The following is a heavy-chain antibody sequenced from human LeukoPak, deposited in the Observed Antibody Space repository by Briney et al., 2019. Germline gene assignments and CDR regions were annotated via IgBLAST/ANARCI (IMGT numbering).Heavy chain of an antibody. Sequence: GGSLRLSCAASGFTFSSYAMSWVRQAPGKGLEWVSAISGSGGSTYYADSVKGRFTISRDNSKNTLYPQMNSLRAEDTAVYYCAKDHPDSDIVGMPFDYWGQGTLVTVSS. CDR1: GFTFSSYA. D-gene: IGHD5-12*01. CDR3: AKDHPDSDIVGMPFDY. CDR2: ISGSGGST. V-gene: IGHV3-23*01. J-gene: IGHJ4*02.